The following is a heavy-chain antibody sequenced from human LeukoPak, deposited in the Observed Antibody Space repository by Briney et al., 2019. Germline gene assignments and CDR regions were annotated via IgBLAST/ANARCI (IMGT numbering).Heavy chain of an antibody. CDR1: GFIVSGTY. CDR3: AELGITMIGGV. V-gene: IGHV3-53*01. CDR2: IYSGGDT. J-gene: IGHJ6*04. D-gene: IGHD3-10*02. Sequence: GGSLRLSCAASGFIVSGTYMTWVRQAPGKGLECVSIIYSGGDTYYTDSVKGRFTISRDNSKNSLYLQMNGLRAEDTAVYYCAELGITMIGGVWGKGTTVTISS.